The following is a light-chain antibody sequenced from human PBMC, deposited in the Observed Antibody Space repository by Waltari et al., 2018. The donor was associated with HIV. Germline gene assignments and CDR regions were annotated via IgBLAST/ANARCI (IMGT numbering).Light chain of an antibody. J-gene: IGLJ2*01. CDR1: SRHDGRYTY. CDR2: EVT. V-gene: IGLV2-8*01. Sequence: QSAPTQPPSASGSPVQSVTISCTGTSRHDGRYTYLSRYQQHPGKAPKLMIYEVTKRPSGVPDRVSGSKSGNTASLTVSVLQAEDEADYYCSSYAGSSNLRVFGGGTKLTVL. CDR3: SSYAGSSNLRV.